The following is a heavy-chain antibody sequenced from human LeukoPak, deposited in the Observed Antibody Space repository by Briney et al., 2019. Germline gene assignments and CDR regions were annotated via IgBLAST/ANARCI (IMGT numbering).Heavy chain of an antibody. CDR1: GSTFDDYG. J-gene: IGHJ4*02. CDR3: ARDLSASWSTLGY. D-gene: IGHD6-13*01. CDR2: INWDGGRP. V-gene: IGHV3-20*04. Sequence: GGSLRLSCADSGSTFDDYGMSWVRHAPGKGLEWLAGINWDGGRPFYAESVKGRFTISRDNARNTLHLQMNSLRADDTALYYCARDLSASWSTLGYWGPGTLVTVSS.